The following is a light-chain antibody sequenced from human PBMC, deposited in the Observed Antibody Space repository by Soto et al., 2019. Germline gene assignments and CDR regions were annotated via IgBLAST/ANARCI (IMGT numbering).Light chain of an antibody. J-gene: IGKJ3*01. CDR2: GGS. V-gene: IGKV1-39*01. CDR1: QNIHSF. Sequence: DIQMTQSPSSLAASVGERVTITCRASQNIHSFLNWYQQKPGKAPQVLIYGGSALQSGVPSRFSGSGSGTHFTLTISSLQPEDFASYFCQQSYNIPFTFGPGTRVDI. CDR3: QQSYNIPFT.